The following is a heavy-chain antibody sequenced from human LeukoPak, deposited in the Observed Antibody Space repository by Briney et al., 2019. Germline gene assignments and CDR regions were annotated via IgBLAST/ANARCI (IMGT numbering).Heavy chain of an antibody. CDR2: ISGSGGST. V-gene: IGHV3-23*01. CDR3: AKGYSSGWYYFDY. D-gene: IGHD6-19*01. CDR1: GFTFSSYA. J-gene: IGHJ4*02. Sequence: GGSLRLSCAASGFTFSSYAMSWVRQAPGKGLERVSAISGSGGSTNYADSVKGRFTISRDTSKNTLYLQMNSLRAEDTAVYYCAKGYSSGWYYFDYWGQGTLVTVSS.